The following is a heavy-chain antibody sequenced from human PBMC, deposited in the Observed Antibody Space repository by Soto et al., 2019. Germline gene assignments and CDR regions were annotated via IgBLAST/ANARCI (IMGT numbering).Heavy chain of an antibody. Sequence: ETLSLTCAVYGGSFSGYYWSWIRQPPGKGLEWIGEINHSGSTNYNPSLKSRVTISVDTSKNQFSLKLSSVTAADTAVYYCARARAARHHDYWGQGTLVTVSS. CDR3: ARARAARHHDY. J-gene: IGHJ4*02. V-gene: IGHV4-34*01. D-gene: IGHD6-6*01. CDR1: GGSFSGYY. CDR2: INHSGST.